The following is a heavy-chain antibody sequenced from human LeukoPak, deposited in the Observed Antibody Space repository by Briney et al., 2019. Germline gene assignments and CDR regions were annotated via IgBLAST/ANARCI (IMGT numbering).Heavy chain of an antibody. Sequence: GGSLRLSCAASGFTFSSYGMHWGRQAPGKGLEWVAVIWYDGSNKYYADSVKGRFTISRDNSKNTLYLQMNSRRAEDTAVYYCARERRARLYSSGWSDYWGQGTLVTVSS. J-gene: IGHJ4*02. V-gene: IGHV3-33*01. CDR2: IWYDGSNK. D-gene: IGHD6-19*01. CDR1: GFTFSSYG. CDR3: ARERRARLYSSGWSDY.